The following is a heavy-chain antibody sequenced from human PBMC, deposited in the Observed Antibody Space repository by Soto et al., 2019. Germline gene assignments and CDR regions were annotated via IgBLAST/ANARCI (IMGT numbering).Heavy chain of an antibody. CDR1: GHTFSTFW. V-gene: IGHV5-51*01. CDR3: ARRGDYGDYDDY. Sequence: PGESLKISCHGSGHTFSTFWIGWVRQMPGKGLEWMGIISPGDSNAKYSPSFQGQVTISADKSVNTAYLQWNSLKASDTAMYYCARRGDYGDYDDYWGQGTLVTVSS. D-gene: IGHD4-17*01. CDR2: ISPGDSNA. J-gene: IGHJ4*02.